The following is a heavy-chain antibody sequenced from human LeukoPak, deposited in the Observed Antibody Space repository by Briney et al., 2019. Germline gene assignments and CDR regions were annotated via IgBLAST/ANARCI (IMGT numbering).Heavy chain of an antibody. D-gene: IGHD3-3*01. CDR1: GFTFSSYG. Sequence: GGSLRLSCAASGFTFSSYGMHWVRQAPGKGLEWVAVIWYDGSNKYYADSVKGRFTISRDNSKNTLYLQMNSLRAEDTAVYYCARDRSLFGVVIKLFDYWGQGTLVTVSS. V-gene: IGHV3-33*01. CDR2: IWYDGSNK. CDR3: ARDRSLFGVVIKLFDY. J-gene: IGHJ4*02.